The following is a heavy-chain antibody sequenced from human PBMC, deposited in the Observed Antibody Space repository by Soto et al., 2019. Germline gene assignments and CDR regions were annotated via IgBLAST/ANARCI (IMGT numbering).Heavy chain of an antibody. CDR3: ARDLGQQWLVLAYYYGMDV. CDR1: GFTFSSYG. CDR2: IWYDGSNK. Sequence: QVQLVESGGGVVQPGRSLRLSCAASGFTFSSYGMHWVRQAPGKGLEWVAVIWYDGSNKYYADSVKGRFTISRDNSKNTLYLQMNSLRAEDTAVYYCARDLGQQWLVLAYYYGMDVWGQGTTVTVSS. D-gene: IGHD6-19*01. J-gene: IGHJ6*02. V-gene: IGHV3-33*01.